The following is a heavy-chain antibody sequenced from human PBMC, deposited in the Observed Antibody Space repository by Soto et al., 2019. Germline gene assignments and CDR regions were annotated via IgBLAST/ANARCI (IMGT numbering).Heavy chain of an antibody. V-gene: IGHV4-31*03. J-gene: IGHJ2*01. CDR1: GGSISSGGYY. Sequence: SETLSLTCTVSGGSISSGGYYWSWIRQHPGKGLEWIGYIYYSGSTYYNPSLKSRVTISVDTSKNQFSLKLSSVTAADTAVYYCAIGGRYGTPYGDWYYGLWGRGTLVTVSS. CDR3: AIGGRYGTPYGDWYYGL. D-gene: IGHD4-17*01. CDR2: IYYSGST.